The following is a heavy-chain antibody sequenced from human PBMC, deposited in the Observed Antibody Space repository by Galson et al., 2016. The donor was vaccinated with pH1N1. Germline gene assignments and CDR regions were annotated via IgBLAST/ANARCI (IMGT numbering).Heavy chain of an antibody. CDR2: VSNRGSVK. CDR1: GFTFSTYG. J-gene: IGHJ3*02. Sequence: SLRLSCAASGFTFSTYGMHWVRQAPGKGLEWVAVVSNRGSVKYYADSVKGRSSISRDNFRNTVDLEMNSLRSEDTAVYYCVKEWGGSWYEGKGSLGMWGQGTMVTVSS. D-gene: IGHD6-13*01. V-gene: IGHV3-30*18. CDR3: VKEWGGSWYEGKGSLGM.